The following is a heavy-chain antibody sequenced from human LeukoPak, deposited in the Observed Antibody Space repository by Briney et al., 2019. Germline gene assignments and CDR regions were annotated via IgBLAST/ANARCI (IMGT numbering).Heavy chain of an antibody. Sequence: GASVKVSCKASGYTFTGYYMHWVRQAPGQGLEWMGWINPNSGGTNYAQKFQGRVTMTRDTSIGTAYMELSRLRSDDTAVYYCARDLRGYCSSTSCYPEGYWGQGTLVTVSS. V-gene: IGHV1-2*02. CDR3: ARDLRGYCSSTSCYPEGY. CDR1: GYTFTGYY. J-gene: IGHJ4*02. CDR2: INPNSGGT. D-gene: IGHD2-2*01.